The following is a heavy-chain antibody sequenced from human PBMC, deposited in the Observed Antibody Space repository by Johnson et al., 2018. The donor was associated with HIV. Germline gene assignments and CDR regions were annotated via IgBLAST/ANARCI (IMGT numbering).Heavy chain of an antibody. Sequence: EVQLVESGGGLVQPGRSLRLSCAASGFTFDDYAMHWVRQAPGKGLEWVSGISWNSGSIGYADSVKGRFTISRDNAKNSLYLQMNSLRAEDTAVYYCARDFMYAFDIWGQGTMVTVSS. CDR2: ISWNSGSI. V-gene: IGHV3-9*01. CDR1: GFTFDDYA. CDR3: ARDFMYAFDI. J-gene: IGHJ3*02. D-gene: IGHD3-10*02.